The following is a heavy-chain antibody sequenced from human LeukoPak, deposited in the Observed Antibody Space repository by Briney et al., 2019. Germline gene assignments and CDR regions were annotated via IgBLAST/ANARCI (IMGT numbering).Heavy chain of an antibody. CDR1: GITFGSYA. Sequence: GGSLRLSCAASGITFGSYAMNWVRQAPGRWLEWVSRINSGGGTTYYAESVKGRFTISRDNSKNTLYLQMNSLRAEDTALYYCGYSYGNGAFDIWGQGTMVTVSS. J-gene: IGHJ3*02. CDR3: GYSYGNGAFDI. D-gene: IGHD5-18*01. CDR2: INSGGGTT. V-gene: IGHV3-23*01.